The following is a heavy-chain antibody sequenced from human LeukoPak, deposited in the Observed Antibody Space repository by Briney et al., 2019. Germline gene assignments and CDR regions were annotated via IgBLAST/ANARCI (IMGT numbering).Heavy chain of an antibody. CDR3: TNVGIAMSGILVYSNDY. V-gene: IGHV3-49*03. CDR2: IRSKAYGGTT. J-gene: IGHJ4*02. Sequence: GGSLRLSCTASGFTFGDYAMSWFRQAPGKGLEWVGFIRSKAYGGTTEYAASVKGRFTISRDDSKSIAYLQMNSLRAEDTAVYYCTNVGIAMSGILVYSNDYWGQGTLVTVSS. D-gene: IGHD6-19*01. CDR1: GFTFGDYA.